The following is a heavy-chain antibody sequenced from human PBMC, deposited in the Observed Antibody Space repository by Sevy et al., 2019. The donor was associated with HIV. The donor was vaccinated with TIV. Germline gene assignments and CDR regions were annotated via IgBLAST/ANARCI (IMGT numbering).Heavy chain of an antibody. D-gene: IGHD3-10*01. CDR1: GGSFSGYY. Sequence: SETLSLTCAVYGGSFSGYYWSWIRQPPGKGLEWIGEINHSGSTNYNPSLKSRVTISVDTSKNQFSLKLSSVTAADTAVYYCARGRMVRGVIMVRRWGYFDLWGRGTLVTVSS. CDR3: ARGRMVRGVIMVRRWGYFDL. J-gene: IGHJ2*01. CDR2: INHSGST. V-gene: IGHV4-34*01.